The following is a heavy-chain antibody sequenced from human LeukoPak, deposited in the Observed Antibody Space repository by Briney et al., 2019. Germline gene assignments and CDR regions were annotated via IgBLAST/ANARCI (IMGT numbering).Heavy chain of an antibody. J-gene: IGHJ4*02. CDR1: GYTFTSYG. V-gene: IGHV1-18*01. CDR2: ISTYNGNT. CDR3: AKPYYYDSSGYYDY. D-gene: IGHD3-22*01. Sequence: ASVKVSCKASGYTFTSYGISWVRQAPGQGLEWMGWISTYNGNTKYAQKFQGRVTMTTDTSTSTAYMELRSLRSDDTAVYYCAKPYYYDSSGYYDYWGQGTLVTVSS.